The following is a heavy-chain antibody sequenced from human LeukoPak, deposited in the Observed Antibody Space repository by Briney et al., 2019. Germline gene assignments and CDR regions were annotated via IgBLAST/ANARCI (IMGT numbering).Heavy chain of an antibody. Sequence: GGSLRLSCAASGFTFSSYAMSWVRQAPGKGLEWVSAISGSGGSTYYADSVKGRFTISRDNSKNTLYLQMNSLRAEDTAVYYCAKKLGATGTGSGYYFDYWGRGTLVTVSS. J-gene: IGHJ4*02. V-gene: IGHV3-23*01. CDR2: ISGSGGST. CDR3: AKKLGATGTGSGYYFDY. CDR1: GFTFSSYA. D-gene: IGHD6-13*01.